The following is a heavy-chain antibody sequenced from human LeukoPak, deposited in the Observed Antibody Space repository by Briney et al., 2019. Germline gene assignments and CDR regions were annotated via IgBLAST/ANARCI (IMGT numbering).Heavy chain of an antibody. Sequence: GGALRLSCAASGFTFDDYAMHWVRQAPGKGLEWVSLISGDGGSTYYADSVKGRFTISRDNSNTSLYLQMNSLRTEDTALYYCAKYDSSGYYYFDYWGQGTLVTVSS. CDR3: AKYDSSGYYYFDY. CDR2: ISGDGGST. J-gene: IGHJ4*02. V-gene: IGHV3-43*02. D-gene: IGHD3-22*01. CDR1: GFTFDDYA.